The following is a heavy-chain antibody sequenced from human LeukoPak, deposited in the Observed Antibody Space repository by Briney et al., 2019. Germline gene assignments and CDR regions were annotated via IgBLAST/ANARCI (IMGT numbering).Heavy chain of an antibody. CDR3: ARDRVVTPGYYYYYMDV. CDR2: INPNRGGT. D-gene: IGHD4-23*01. CDR1: GYTFTGYY. J-gene: IGHJ6*03. V-gene: IGHV1-2*02. Sequence: ASVKVSCKASGYTFTGYYMHWVRQAPGQGREWMGWINPNRGGTNYAQKFQGRVTMTRDTSISTAYMELSRLRSDDTAVYYCARDRVVTPGYYYYYMDVWGKGTTVTVSS.